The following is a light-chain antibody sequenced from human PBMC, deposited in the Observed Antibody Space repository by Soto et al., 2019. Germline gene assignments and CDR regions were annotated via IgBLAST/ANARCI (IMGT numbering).Light chain of an antibody. CDR2: KAS. J-gene: IGKJ4*01. CDR3: QQYNSYPRT. CDR1: QSASTW. Sequence: DIQMTQSPSTLSASVGDSVTITCRASQSASTWLAWYQQKPGTAPNLLIYKASSLESGVPSRFSGSGSGTEFTLTINSLQPDDFATYYCQQYNSYPRTFGGGTKVEIK. V-gene: IGKV1-5*03.